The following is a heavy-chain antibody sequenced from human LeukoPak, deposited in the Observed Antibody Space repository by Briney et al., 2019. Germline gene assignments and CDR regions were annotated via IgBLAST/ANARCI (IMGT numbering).Heavy chain of an antibody. Sequence: SETLSLTCTVSGVSISSYYWSWVRQPPGKGLEWIGYIYYSGSTNYNPSLKSRVTVSVDTSKNQFSLKLSSVTAADTAVYYCARHWSGSYYSDAFDIWGQGTMVTVSS. D-gene: IGHD1-26*01. CDR1: GVSISSYY. CDR3: ARHWSGSYYSDAFDI. V-gene: IGHV4-59*08. CDR2: IYYSGST. J-gene: IGHJ3*02.